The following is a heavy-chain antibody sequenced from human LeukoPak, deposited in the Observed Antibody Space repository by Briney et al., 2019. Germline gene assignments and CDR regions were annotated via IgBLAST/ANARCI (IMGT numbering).Heavy chain of an antibody. J-gene: IGHJ3*02. CDR1: GFTFSSYA. D-gene: IGHD2-15*01. CDR3: ARDKGCSGGSCYGSGAFDI. Sequence: GGSLRLSCAASGFTFSSYAMSWVRQAPGKGLEWVSAISGSGGSTYYADSVKGRFTISRDNAKNSLYLQMNSLRAEDTAVYYCARDKGCSGGSCYGSGAFDIWGQGTMVTVSS. V-gene: IGHV3-23*01. CDR2: ISGSGGST.